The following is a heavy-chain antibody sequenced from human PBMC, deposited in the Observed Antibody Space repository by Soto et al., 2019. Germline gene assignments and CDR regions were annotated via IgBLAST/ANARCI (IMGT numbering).Heavy chain of an antibody. Sequence: EVQLLESGGGLVQPGGSLRLSCAASGFTFSTYAMSWVHQAPGKGLEWVSTISSADDTYYADSVKGRFTISRDNSKNTLYLQMSSLRGEDTAVYYCAKGEAVAGTEFDYWGQGTLVTVSS. CDR2: ISSADDT. V-gene: IGHV3-23*01. CDR1: GFTFSTYA. J-gene: IGHJ4*02. CDR3: AKGEAVAGTEFDY. D-gene: IGHD6-13*01.